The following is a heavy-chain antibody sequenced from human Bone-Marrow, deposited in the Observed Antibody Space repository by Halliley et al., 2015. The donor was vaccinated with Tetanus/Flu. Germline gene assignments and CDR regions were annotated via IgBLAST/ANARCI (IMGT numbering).Heavy chain of an antibody. V-gene: IGHV1-18*01. Sequence: MGWINTYNGNTNYAQSFQGRVTMTTETSTSTAYMERRSLRSDDTAVYYCARGDCSASSCFFPFDSWGQGTLVTVSS. J-gene: IGHJ4*02. D-gene: IGHD2-15*01. CDR3: ARGDCSASSCFFPFDS. CDR2: INTYNGNT.